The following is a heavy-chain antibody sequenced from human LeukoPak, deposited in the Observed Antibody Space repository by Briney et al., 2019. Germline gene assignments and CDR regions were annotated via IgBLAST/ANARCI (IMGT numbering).Heavy chain of an antibody. J-gene: IGHJ4*02. CDR3: ARASLSGSYGES. CDR2: ISSNGGST. Sequence: GGSLRLSCAASGFTFSSYAMHWVRQAPGKGLEYVSAISSNGGSTYYANSVKGRFTISRDNSKNTLYLQMGSLRAEDMAVYYCARASLSGSYGESWGQGTLVTVSS. CDR1: GFTFSSYA. D-gene: IGHD1-26*01. V-gene: IGHV3-64*01.